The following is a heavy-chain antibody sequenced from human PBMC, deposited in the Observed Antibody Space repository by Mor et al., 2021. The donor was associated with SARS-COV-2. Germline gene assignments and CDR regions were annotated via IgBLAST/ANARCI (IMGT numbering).Heavy chain of an antibody. Sequence: IYYSESLKGRFTISRDNARNVLYLQIDSLRGDDTAVYFCARVPRDYFHYFYMDAWGKGTTVTVSS. V-gene: IGHV3-21*06. CDR3: ARVPRDYFHYFYMDA. CDR2: I. J-gene: IGHJ6*03. D-gene: IGHD3-9*01.